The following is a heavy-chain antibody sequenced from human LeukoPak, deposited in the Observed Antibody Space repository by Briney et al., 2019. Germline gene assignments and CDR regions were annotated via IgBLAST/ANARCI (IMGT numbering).Heavy chain of an antibody. Sequence: GGSLRLSCAASGFSLSSFQMNWVRQAPGKGLEWISYISDSGTTEYYADSVKGRFTISRDNAKNSLYLQMNSLTGEDAALYYCARDGTTNRYNWFDSWGQGTLVTVSS. D-gene: IGHD2-8*01. J-gene: IGHJ5*01. V-gene: IGHV3-48*03. CDR2: ISDSGTTE. CDR3: ARDGTTNRYNWFDS. CDR1: GFSLSSFQ.